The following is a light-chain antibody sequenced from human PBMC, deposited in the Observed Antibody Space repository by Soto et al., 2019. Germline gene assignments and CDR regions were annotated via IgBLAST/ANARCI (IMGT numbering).Light chain of an antibody. CDR2: EVS. CDR3: SSYTSTSARV. V-gene: IGLV2-14*01. J-gene: IGLJ1*01. CDR1: SSDVGGFNY. Sequence: SALTQPASVSGSPGQSITISCTGTSSDVGGFNYVSWYQQHPGKAPKLMIYEVSNRPSGVSNRFSGSKSGNTASLTISGPQTEDEADYYCSSYTSTSARVFGTGTKVTVL.